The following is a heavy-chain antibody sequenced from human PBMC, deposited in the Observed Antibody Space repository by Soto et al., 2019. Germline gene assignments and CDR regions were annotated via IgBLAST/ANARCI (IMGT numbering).Heavy chain of an antibody. CDR1: GGSFSGYY. V-gene: IGHV4-34*01. D-gene: IGHD6-19*01. J-gene: IGHJ3*02. Sequence: SSETLSLTCAVYGGSFSGYYWSWIRQPPGKGLEWIGEINHSGSTNYNPSLKSRVTISVDTSKNQFSLKLSSVTAADTAVYYCARTGYSSGWYKAAFDIWGQRXMVTV. CDR2: INHSGST. CDR3: ARTGYSSGWYKAAFDI.